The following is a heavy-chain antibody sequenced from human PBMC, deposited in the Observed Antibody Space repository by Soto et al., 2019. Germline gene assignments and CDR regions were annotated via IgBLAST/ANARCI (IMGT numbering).Heavy chain of an antibody. Sequence: SVKVSCKASGGTFSSYAISWVRQAPGQGLEWMGGIIPIFGTANYAQKFQGRVTITADESTSTAYMELSSLRSEDTAVYYCAGRYSSSAARYYYYYGMDVWGQGTTVTVSS. CDR3: AGRYSSSAARYYYYYGMDV. D-gene: IGHD6-6*01. CDR1: GGTFSSYA. V-gene: IGHV1-69*13. CDR2: IIPIFGTA. J-gene: IGHJ6*02.